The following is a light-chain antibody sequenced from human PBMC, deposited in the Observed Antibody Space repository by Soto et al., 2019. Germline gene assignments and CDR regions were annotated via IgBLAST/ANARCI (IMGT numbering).Light chain of an antibody. CDR1: SSDVGGXNY. V-gene: IGLV2-8*01. J-gene: IGLJ1*01. CDR3: SSXXXXSXX. CDR2: EVN. Sequence: QSALTQPPSASGSPGQSVAISCTGTSSDVGGXNYVSWYQQXXGXAPKLMIYEVNKRPSGVPDRFSGSKSGNTASLTVSGLQAEDEADYYCSSXXXXSXXFGTXTKLTVL.